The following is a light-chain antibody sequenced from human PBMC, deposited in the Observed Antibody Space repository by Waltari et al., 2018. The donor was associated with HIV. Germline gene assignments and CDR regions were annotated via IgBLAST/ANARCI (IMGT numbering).Light chain of an antibody. CDR2: RDS. CDR1: NIGRKN. J-gene: IGLJ2*01. V-gene: IGLV3-9*01. CDR3: QVWDSSTVV. Sequence: SYELTQPLSVSVALGQTARITCGGNNIGRKNGHWYQQKPGQAPVLVIYRDSNRPSGIPERFSGSNSGNTATLTISRAQAGDEADYYCQVWDSSTVVFGGGTKLTVL.